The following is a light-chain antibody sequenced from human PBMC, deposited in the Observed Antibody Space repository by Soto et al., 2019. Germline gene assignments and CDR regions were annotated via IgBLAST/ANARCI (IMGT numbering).Light chain of an antibody. V-gene: IGKV1-5*01. CDR3: QQYNGYSWT. CDR1: QSISTW. Sequence: DIQMTQSPSTLSASVGDRVTITCRASQSISTWLAWYRQKPGKAPNLLIYDASSLETGVPSRFSGSGSGTEFTLTISSLQPDDFATYYCQQYNGYSWTFGQGTKVDIK. J-gene: IGKJ1*01. CDR2: DAS.